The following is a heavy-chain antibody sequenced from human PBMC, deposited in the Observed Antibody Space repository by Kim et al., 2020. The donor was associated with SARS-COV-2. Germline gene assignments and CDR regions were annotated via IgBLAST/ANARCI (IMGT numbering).Heavy chain of an antibody. Sequence: SETLSLTCTVSGGSISSYYWSWIRQPPGKGLEWIGYIYYSGSTKYNPSLKSRVTISVDTSKNQFSLKLSSVTAADTAVYYCARHPGITIFAVVIIPAWFDPWGQGTLVTVSS. CDR3: ARHPGITIFAVVIIPAWFDP. CDR1: GGSISSYY. CDR2: IYYSGST. V-gene: IGHV4-59*08. D-gene: IGHD3-3*01. J-gene: IGHJ5*02.